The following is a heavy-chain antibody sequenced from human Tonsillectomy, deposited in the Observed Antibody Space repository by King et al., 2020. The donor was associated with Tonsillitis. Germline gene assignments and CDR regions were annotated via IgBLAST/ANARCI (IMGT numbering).Heavy chain of an antibody. CDR3: TRALRPDIEGVRDTYYGLDV. Sequence: LQLVQSGAEVKKPGASVKLSCKASGYTFTFTNYHIHWVRQAPGQGLEWLGIINPAGGGPSYAQKFQGRVTMTRDTSASTVYLELSSLRSEDTAMYYCTRALRPDIEGVRDTYYGLDVWGQGTTVTVSS. CDR2: INPAGGGP. D-gene: IGHD2-2*01. J-gene: IGHJ6*02. V-gene: IGHV1-46*03. CDR1: GYTFTFTNYH.